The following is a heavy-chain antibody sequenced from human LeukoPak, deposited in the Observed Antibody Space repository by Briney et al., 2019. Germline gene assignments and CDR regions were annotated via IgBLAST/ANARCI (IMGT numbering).Heavy chain of an antibody. CDR3: AKGVEDDYKSFDY. J-gene: IGHJ4*02. D-gene: IGHD5-24*01. Sequence: PGRSLRLSCAASGFTFSSYGMHWVRQAPGKGLEWVAVISYDGSNKYYADSVKGRFTISRDNSKNTLYLQMNSLRAEDTAVYYCAKGVEDDYKSFDYWGQGTLVTVSS. CDR2: ISYDGSNK. V-gene: IGHV3-30*18. CDR1: GFTFSSYG.